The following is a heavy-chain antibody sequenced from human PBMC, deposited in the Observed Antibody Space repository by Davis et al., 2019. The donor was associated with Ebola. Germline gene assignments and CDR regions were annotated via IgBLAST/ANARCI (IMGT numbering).Heavy chain of an antibody. CDR1: GYTFTGYY. D-gene: IGHD4-17*01. Sequence: ASVKVSCKASGYTFTGYYIQWVRQAPGQGLEWVGRINPNSGGTNYAQKFQGRVTMTRDTSISTAYMELSRLRSDDTAVYYCASGTTVTTGFDNWGQGTLVTVSS. J-gene: IGHJ4*02. V-gene: IGHV1-2*06. CDR2: INPNSGGT. CDR3: ASGTTVTTGFDN.